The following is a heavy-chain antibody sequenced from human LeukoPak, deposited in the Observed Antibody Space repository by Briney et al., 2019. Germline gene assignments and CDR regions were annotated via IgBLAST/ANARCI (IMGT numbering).Heavy chain of an antibody. Sequence: GGSLRLSCAASGFTFSSYGMNWVRQAPGKGLEGVSYISSSGSTIYYADSVKGRFTISRDNAKNSLYLQMNSLRAEDTAVYYCAREDYYDSSGHFDYWGQGTLVTVSS. CDR1: GFTFSSYG. D-gene: IGHD3-22*01. V-gene: IGHV3-48*03. CDR2: ISSSGSTI. CDR3: AREDYYDSSGHFDY. J-gene: IGHJ4*02.